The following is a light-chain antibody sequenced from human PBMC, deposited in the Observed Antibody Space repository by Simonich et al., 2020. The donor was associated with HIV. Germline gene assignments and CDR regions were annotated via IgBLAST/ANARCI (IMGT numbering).Light chain of an antibody. Sequence: EIVMTQSPATLSVSPGERATLPCRASQSVSSNLAWYQQKPRQAPRLLIYGASTRATGIPARFSGSGSGTEFTLTISSLQSEDFAVYYCQQYGSSPPYTFGQGTKLEIK. V-gene: IGKV3-15*01. J-gene: IGKJ2*01. CDR3: QQYGSSPPYT. CDR1: QSVSSN. CDR2: GAS.